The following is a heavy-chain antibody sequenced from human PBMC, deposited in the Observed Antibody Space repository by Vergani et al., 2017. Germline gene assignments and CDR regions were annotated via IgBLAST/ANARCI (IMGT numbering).Heavy chain of an antibody. D-gene: IGHD1-1*01. Sequence: EVELVQSGPEMRKPGESLQISCKGSEYSFGNYWIGWVRQMPGKGLEWMGIIYPADSDTRYSPSFQGQVTISADKSISTAVLQWDSLKASDTALYYCARHTTYTDSWGQGTLVTVAS. V-gene: IGHV5-51*01. J-gene: IGHJ4*02. CDR1: EYSFGNYW. CDR2: IYPADSDT. CDR3: ARHTTYTDS.